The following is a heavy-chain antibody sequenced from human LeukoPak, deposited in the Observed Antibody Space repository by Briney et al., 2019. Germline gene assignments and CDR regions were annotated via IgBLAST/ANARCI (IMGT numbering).Heavy chain of an antibody. V-gene: IGHV1-46*01. CDR1: GYTFTSYY. CDR3: ARAREYSSSWYFWFDP. CDR2: INPSGGST. J-gene: IGHJ5*02. D-gene: IGHD6-13*01. Sequence: ASVKVSCKASGYTFTSYYMHWVRQAPGQGLEWMGIINPSGGSTSYAQKFQGRVTMTRDTSTSTVYMELSSLRSEDTAAYYCARAREYSSSWYFWFDPWGQGTLVTASS.